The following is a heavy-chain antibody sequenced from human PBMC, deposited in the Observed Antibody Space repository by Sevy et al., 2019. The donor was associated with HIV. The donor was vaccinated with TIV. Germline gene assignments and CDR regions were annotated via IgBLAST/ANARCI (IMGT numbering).Heavy chain of an antibody. D-gene: IGHD2-2*01. CDR2: IYTSGST. CDR1: GGSISSYY. J-gene: IGHJ6*02. CDR3: ARDRGGVPAPHYYYGMDV. V-gene: IGHV4-4*07. Sequence: SETLSLTCTVSGGSISSYYWSWIRQPAGKGLEWIGRIYTSGSTNYNPSLKSRVTMSVDTSKNQFPLKLSSVTAADTAVYYCARDRGGVPAPHYYYGMDVWGQGTTVTVSS.